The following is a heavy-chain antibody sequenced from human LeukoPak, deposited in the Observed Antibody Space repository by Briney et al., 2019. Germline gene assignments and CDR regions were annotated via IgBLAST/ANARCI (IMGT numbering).Heavy chain of an antibody. J-gene: IGHJ4*02. CDR1: GGTFSSYT. V-gene: IGHV1-69*02. D-gene: IGHD1-26*01. CDR2: IIPILGIA. CDR3: ARAVGANMPHFDY. Sequence: SVKVSCKASGGTFSSYTISWVRQAPGQGLEWMGRIIPILGIANYAQKFQGRVTITADKSTSTAYMELSSLRSEDTAVYYCARAVGANMPHFDYWGQGTLVTVSS.